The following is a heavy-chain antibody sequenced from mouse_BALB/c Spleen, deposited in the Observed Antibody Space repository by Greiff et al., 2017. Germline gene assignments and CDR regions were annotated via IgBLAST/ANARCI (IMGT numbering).Heavy chain of an antibody. Sequence: EVQLVESGGGLVKPGGSLKLSCAASGFAFSSYDMSWVRQTPEKRLEWVAYISSGGGSTYNPDTVKGRFTISRDNAKNTLYLQMSSLKSEDTAMYYCARQGDYYGTEGYFDYWGQGTTLTVSS. CDR2: ISSGGGST. D-gene: IGHD1-1*01. V-gene: IGHV5-12-1*01. CDR1: GFAFSSYD. CDR3: ARQGDYYGTEGYFDY. J-gene: IGHJ2*01.